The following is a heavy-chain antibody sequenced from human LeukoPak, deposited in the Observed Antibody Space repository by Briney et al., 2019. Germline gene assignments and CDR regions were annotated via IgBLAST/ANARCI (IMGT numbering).Heavy chain of an antibody. J-gene: IGHJ4*02. Sequence: GRALRLSCAASGFTFSYYAMPWVPQAPAKGLEWVALIAPDGSYQYYADSLRGRFTISRDNFKNTLYLQMNSLRVEDTAVYYCAGGLRANSWYGAYWGQGTLVSVSS. CDR2: IAPDGSYQ. V-gene: IGHV3-30*17. D-gene: IGHD6-13*01. CDR3: AGGLRANSWYGAY. CDR1: GFTFSYYA.